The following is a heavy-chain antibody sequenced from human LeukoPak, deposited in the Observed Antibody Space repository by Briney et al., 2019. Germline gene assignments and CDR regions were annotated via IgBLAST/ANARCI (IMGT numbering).Heavy chain of an antibody. J-gene: IGHJ6*02. D-gene: IGHD3-16*01. V-gene: IGHV4-59*01. CDR3: AKFGADYDMYV. CDR2: IYYNGKA. Sequence: PSETLSLTCTVSGGSISGYYWTWIRQPPGKGLEWIGQIYYNGKADYNPSLESRITISVDTSKNKISLNLNSVTAADTAIYYCAKFGADYDMYVWGQGITVAVSS. CDR1: GGSISGYY.